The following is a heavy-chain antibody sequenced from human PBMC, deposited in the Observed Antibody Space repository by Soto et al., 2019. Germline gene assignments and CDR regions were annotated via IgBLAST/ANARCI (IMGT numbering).Heavy chain of an antibody. J-gene: IGHJ6*02. Sequence: QVQLVQSGAAVKKPGSSVKVSCKASGGTFSSYAISWVRQAPGQGLEWMGGIIPIYGTANYAQKLQVRVTITADESTSTAYMELRRLRSGDTALYYWATQGFRIYDHDGRAVWGQGTTVTFSS. V-gene: IGHV1-69*12. CDR3: ATQGFRIYDHDGRAV. D-gene: IGHD3-10*01. CDR1: GGTFSSYA. CDR2: IIPIYGTA.